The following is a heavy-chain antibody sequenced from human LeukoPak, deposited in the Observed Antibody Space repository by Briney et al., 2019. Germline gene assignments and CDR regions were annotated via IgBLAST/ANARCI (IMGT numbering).Heavy chain of an antibody. Sequence: ASVKVSCKASGYTFTSYGISWVRQAPGQGLEWMGWISAYNGNTNYAQKLQGRVTMTTDTSTSTAYMELRSLRSDDTAVYYCARDVGLGYCSSTSCYSGESAFDIWGQGTMVTVSS. CDR1: GYTFTSYG. CDR3: ARDVGLGYCSSTSCYSGESAFDI. V-gene: IGHV1-18*01. CDR2: ISAYNGNT. J-gene: IGHJ3*02. D-gene: IGHD2-2*01.